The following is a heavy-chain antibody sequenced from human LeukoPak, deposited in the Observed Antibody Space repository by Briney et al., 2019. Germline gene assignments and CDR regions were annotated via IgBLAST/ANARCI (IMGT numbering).Heavy chain of an antibody. J-gene: IGHJ4*02. CDR3: AKDRYSIWYLTIDH. D-gene: IGHD6-13*01. CDR2: IYSGGST. Sequence: GGSLRLSCAASGFIVNTNYMTWVRRAPGRGLEWVSVIYSGGSTYYADSVKGRFTISRDNSKNTLYLQMNSLRAEDTAVYYCAKDRYSIWYLTIDHWGQGTLVTVSS. V-gene: IGHV3-53*01. CDR1: GFIVNTNY.